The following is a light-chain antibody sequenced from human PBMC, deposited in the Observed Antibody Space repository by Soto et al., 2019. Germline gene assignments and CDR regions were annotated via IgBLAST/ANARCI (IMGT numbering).Light chain of an antibody. J-gene: IGLJ1*01. CDR2: EVT. CDR3: SSYTSSNTYYV. V-gene: IGLV2-14*01. Sequence: QSVLPQPASVSGSPGQSITISCTGTSSDVGGYNYVSWYQQHPGKAPKLMIYEVTDRPSGVSNRFSGSKSGNTASLTISGLQAEDEADYYCSSYTSSNTYYVFGTGTKVTV. CDR1: SSDVGGYNY.